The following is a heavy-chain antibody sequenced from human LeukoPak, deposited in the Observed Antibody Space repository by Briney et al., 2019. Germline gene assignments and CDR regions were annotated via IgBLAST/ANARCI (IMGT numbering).Heavy chain of an antibody. CDR3: ASQPYYFDSSGYFDY. Sequence: GASVKVSRKASGYTFSGYYMHWVRQAPGQGLEWMGWINPNTGGTNYAQKFQGRVTMTRDTSISTTYMELSRLRSDDTAVYYCASQPYYFDSSGYFDYWGQGTLVTVSS. D-gene: IGHD3-22*01. V-gene: IGHV1-2*02. J-gene: IGHJ4*02. CDR1: GYTFSGYY. CDR2: INPNTGGT.